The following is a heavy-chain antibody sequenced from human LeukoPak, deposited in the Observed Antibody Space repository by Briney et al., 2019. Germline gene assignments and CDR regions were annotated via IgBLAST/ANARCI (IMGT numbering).Heavy chain of an antibody. CDR2: INPNSGAT. V-gene: IGHV1-2*06. Sequence: ASVKVSCKASGYTFTGYYMQWLRQAPGQGLEWMGRINPNSGATNYAQKFQGRVTMTRDTSISTVYMELCRLRSDDTAVYFCARTFYYDNSGHFDIWGQGTVVTVSS. CDR1: GYTFTGYY. CDR3: ARTFYYDNSGHFDI. D-gene: IGHD3-22*01. J-gene: IGHJ3*02.